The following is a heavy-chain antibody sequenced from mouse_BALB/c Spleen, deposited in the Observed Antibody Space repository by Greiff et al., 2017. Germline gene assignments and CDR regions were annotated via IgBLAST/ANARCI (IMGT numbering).Heavy chain of an antibody. CDR3: ARSTARAIAMDY. CDR1: GYTFTSYT. V-gene: IGHV1-4*01. Sequence: VMLVESGAELARPGASVKMSCKASGYTFTSYTMHWVKQRPGQGLEWIGYINPSSGYTNYNQKFKDKATLTADKSSSTAYMQLSSLTSEDSAVYYCARSTARAIAMDYWGQGTSVTVSS. D-gene: IGHD3-2*01. CDR2: INPSSGYT. J-gene: IGHJ4*01.